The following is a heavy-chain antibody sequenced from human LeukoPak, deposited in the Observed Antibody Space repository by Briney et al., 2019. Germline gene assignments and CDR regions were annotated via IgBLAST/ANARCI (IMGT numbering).Heavy chain of an antibody. J-gene: IGHJ4*02. Sequence: GASVKVSCKTSGYTFTVYRLHWVRQIPGQGLEWVAWITPKNGGTNYAEKFQGRLTLTRDMSISTTYMELSSLRSDDTAVYYCATSGNIWYNDYWGQGTLVTVSS. CDR3: ATSGNIWYNDY. CDR2: ITPKNGGT. D-gene: IGHD6-13*01. V-gene: IGHV1-2*02. CDR1: GYTFTVYR.